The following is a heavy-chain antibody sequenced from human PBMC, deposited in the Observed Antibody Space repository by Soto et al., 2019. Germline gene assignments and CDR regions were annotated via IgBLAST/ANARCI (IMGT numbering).Heavy chain of an antibody. V-gene: IGHV3-30-3*01. Sequence: QVQLVESGGGVVQPGRSLRLSCAASGFTFSSYAMHWVRQAPGKGLEWVAVISYDGSNKYYADSVKGRFTISRDNSKNTLYLQMNSLRAEDTVVYYCARDTQGDQQLVLDYWGQGTLVTVSS. CDR1: GFTFSSYA. D-gene: IGHD6-13*01. CDR3: ARDTQGDQQLVLDY. CDR2: ISYDGSNK. J-gene: IGHJ4*02.